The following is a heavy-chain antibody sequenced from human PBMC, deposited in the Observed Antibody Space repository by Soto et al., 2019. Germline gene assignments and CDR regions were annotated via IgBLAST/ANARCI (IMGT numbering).Heavy chain of an antibody. D-gene: IGHD2-15*01. CDR1: GGSISSYY. V-gene: IGHV4-59*08. J-gene: IGHJ5*02. CDR2: IYYSGST. Sequence: NPSETLSLTCTVSGGSISSYYWSWIRQPPGKGLELIGYIYYSGSTNYNPFLKSRVTILVVTSKNQFSLKLSSVTAADTAVFFCARHLRYCSGGSCLFNWFDPWGQGTLVTVSS. CDR3: ARHLRYCSGGSCLFNWFDP.